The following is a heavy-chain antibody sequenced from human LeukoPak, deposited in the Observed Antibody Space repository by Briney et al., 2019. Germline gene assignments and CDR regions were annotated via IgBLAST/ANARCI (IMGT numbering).Heavy chain of an antibody. CDR1: GFTCSKYW. D-gene: IGHD6-19*01. Sequence: GGSLRLSCAAYGFTCSKYWMLWVRQAPGKGLESVSRINTDGTVTTYADSVKGRFTVSRDNADNTMFLQMNSVRDEDTAVYYCATKQWLAPPPDSWGQGTPVTVSS. J-gene: IGHJ4*02. CDR2: INTDGTVT. CDR3: ATKQWLAPPPDS. V-gene: IGHV3-74*01.